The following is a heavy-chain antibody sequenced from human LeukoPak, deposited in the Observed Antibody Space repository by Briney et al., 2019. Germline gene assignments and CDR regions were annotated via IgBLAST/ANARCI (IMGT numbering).Heavy chain of an antibody. D-gene: IGHD1-1*01. V-gene: IGHV3-30*01. CDR1: GFTFSSYA. CDR3: ARVQLERLWIDAFDL. J-gene: IGHJ3*01. CDR2: ISYDGSNK. Sequence: GGSLRLSCAASGFTFSSYAMHWGRQAPGKGLEWVAVISYDGSNKYYADSVKGQFPISRDNSKNTLYLQMNSLRAEDTAVYYCARVQLERLWIDAFDLWGQGTMVTVSS.